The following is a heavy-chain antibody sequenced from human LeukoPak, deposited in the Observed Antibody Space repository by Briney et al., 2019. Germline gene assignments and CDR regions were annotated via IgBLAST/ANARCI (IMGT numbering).Heavy chain of an antibody. J-gene: IGHJ4*02. D-gene: IGHD3-10*01. CDR3: ARLGEITMVRGSGSHPGY. V-gene: IGHV1-69*13. Sequence: GASVKVSCKASGGTFSSYAISWVRQAPGQGLEWMGGIIPIFGTANCAQKFQGRVTITADESTSTAYMELGRLRSDDTAVYYCARLGEITMVRGSGSHPGYWGQGTLVTVSS. CDR2: IIPIFGTA. CDR1: GGTFSSYA.